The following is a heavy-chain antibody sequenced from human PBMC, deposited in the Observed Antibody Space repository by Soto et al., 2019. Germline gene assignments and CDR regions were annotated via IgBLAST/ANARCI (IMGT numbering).Heavy chain of an antibody. CDR3: AKNMVVLGFDY. V-gene: IGHV3-23*01. CDR2: ISESGGST. Sequence: EVQLLESGGGLVQPGGSLRLSCVASGFSFSTYAMSWVRQAPGKGLEWVSGISESGGSTDYADSVKGRFTISRDNSKNTLYLQMNSLRVEDTAVYYCAKNMVVLGFDYWGQGTLATVSS. D-gene: IGHD2-15*01. CDR1: GFSFSTYA. J-gene: IGHJ4*02.